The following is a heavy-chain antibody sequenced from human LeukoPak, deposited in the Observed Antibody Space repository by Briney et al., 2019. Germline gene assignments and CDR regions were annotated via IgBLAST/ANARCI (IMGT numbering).Heavy chain of an antibody. Sequence: GGSLRLSCAASGFTFSNYWMHWVRHAPGKGLEWVSRINDGGGSATYADSVKGRFTISRDNAKNSLYLQMNSLRAEDTAVYYCAREMGGVWYDSSGYYDYWGQGTLVTVSS. V-gene: IGHV3-74*01. D-gene: IGHD3-22*01. CDR2: INDGGGSA. CDR1: GFTFSNYW. CDR3: AREMGGVWYDSSGYYDY. J-gene: IGHJ4*02.